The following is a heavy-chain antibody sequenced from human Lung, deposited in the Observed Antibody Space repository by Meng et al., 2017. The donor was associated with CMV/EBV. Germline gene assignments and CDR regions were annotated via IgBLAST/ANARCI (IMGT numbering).Heavy chain of an antibody. CDR2: ISTSSSYI. Sequence: GGSLRLSXAVSGFKFSSYCMNWVRQAPGKGLEWVSSISTSSSYIYYPGSVKGRFSVSRDNARKSVYLQMNSLSAEDTAVYYCVSVSSGVITTRDYFDYWGRGTLVTFSS. D-gene: IGHD1-1*01. J-gene: IGHJ4*02. CDR1: GFKFSSYC. CDR3: VSVSSGVITTRDYFDY. V-gene: IGHV3-21*01.